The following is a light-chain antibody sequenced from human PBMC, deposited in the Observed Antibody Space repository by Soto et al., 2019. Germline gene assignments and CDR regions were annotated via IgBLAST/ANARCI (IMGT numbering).Light chain of an antibody. CDR2: AAS. J-gene: IGKJ2*01. Sequence: EIVLTQSPGTLSLSPGERATLSCRASQSVSSNYLAWYLQKPGQAPRLLIFAASSRATGIPDRFSGGGSGTDFTLTISRLEPEDFAVYYCQQYGSSPYTFGQATKLEIK. CDR1: QSVSSNY. CDR3: QQYGSSPYT. V-gene: IGKV3-20*01.